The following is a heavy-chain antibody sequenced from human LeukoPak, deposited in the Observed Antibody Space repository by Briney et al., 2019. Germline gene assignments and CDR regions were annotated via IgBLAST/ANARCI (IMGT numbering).Heavy chain of an antibody. CDR1: GGSISSSSYY. Sequence: SETLSLTCTVSGGSISSSSYYWSWIRQPPGKGLEWIGEINHSGSTNYNPSLKSRVTISVDTSKNQFSLKLSSVTAADTAVYYCARGRRDLDVIAAAGTDYWGQGTLVTVSS. J-gene: IGHJ4*02. D-gene: IGHD6-13*01. CDR2: INHSGST. V-gene: IGHV4-39*07. CDR3: ARGRRDLDVIAAAGTDY.